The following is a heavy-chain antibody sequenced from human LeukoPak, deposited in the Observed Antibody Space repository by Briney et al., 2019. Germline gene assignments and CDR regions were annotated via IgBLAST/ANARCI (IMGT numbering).Heavy chain of an antibody. V-gene: IGHV4-59*01. Sequence: SETLSLTCTVSGGSISSYYWSWIRQPPGKGLEWIGYIYYSGSTNYNPSLKSRVTISVDTSKNQFSLKLSSVAAADTAVYYCARGEDHWYFDLWGRGTLVTVSS. CDR2: IYYSGST. CDR3: ARGEDHWYFDL. CDR1: GGSISSYY. J-gene: IGHJ2*01.